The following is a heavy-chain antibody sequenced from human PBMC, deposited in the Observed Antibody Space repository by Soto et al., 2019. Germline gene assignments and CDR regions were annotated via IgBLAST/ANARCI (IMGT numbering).Heavy chain of an antibody. CDR3: GRQKGGGIYGDYVAD. J-gene: IGHJ4*02. CDR2: MYHSGRI. V-gene: IGHV4-38-2*01. Sequence: SETLSLTCAVSGYSISSGYYWGWLRQPPGKGLEWIGHMYHSGRIYYNPSLQSRVTISMDTSKNEFSLKLTSVTAADTAVYYCGRQKGGGIYGDYVADWGQGTLVTVSS. D-gene: IGHD4-17*01. CDR1: GYSISSGYY.